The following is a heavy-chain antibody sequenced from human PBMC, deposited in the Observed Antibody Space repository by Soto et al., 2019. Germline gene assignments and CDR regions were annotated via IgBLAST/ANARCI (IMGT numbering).Heavy chain of an antibody. J-gene: IGHJ5*02. CDR2: TSAYNGTT. CDR3: ASVGVRTIVRGVRWFDP. D-gene: IGHD3-10*01. V-gene: IGHV1-18*01. CDR1: GYTFTSYG. Sequence: QVQLVQSGAEVKKPGASVKVSCKASGYTFTSYGISWVRQAPGQGLEWMGWTSAYNGTTKYAQRLQGRVTMTTDTSTRRAYIEMRSQRSADTGMYYCASVGVRTIVRGVRWFDPWGQGSLVTVSS.